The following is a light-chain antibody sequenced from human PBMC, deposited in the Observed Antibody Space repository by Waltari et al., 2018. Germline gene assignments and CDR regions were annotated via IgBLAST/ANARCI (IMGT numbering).Light chain of an antibody. Sequence: QSALTQADSVSGSPGQSITMSCTGTNSAVGSYNLVSWYQQNPGEAPKLMIFEVTKRPSGVSNRFSGSKSGNTASLTISGLQAEDEAHYYCFSYAGSRNWVFGGGTKLTVL. J-gene: IGLJ3*02. CDR1: NSAVGSYNL. V-gene: IGLV2-23*02. CDR3: FSYAGSRNWV. CDR2: EVT.